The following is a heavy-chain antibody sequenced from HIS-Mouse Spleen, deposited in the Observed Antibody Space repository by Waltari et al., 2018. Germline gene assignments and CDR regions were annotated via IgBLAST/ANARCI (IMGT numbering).Heavy chain of an antibody. Sequence: QLQLQESGPGLVKPSETLSLTCTVSGCSISSSSYYWGWIRPPPGKGLEWIGSIYYSGSTYYNPSLKSRVTISVDTSKNQFSLKLSSVTAADTAVYYCARDRELYFDYWGQGTLVTVSS. D-gene: IGHD1-26*01. CDR3: ARDRELYFDY. V-gene: IGHV4-39*07. CDR2: IYYSGST. CDR1: GCSISSSSYY. J-gene: IGHJ4*02.